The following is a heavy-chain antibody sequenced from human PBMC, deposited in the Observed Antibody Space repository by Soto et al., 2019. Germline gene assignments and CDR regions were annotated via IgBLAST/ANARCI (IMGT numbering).Heavy chain of an antibody. J-gene: IGHJ6*02. V-gene: IGHV1-69*06. D-gene: IGHD3-3*01. Sequence: SVKVSCKASGGTFSSYAISWVRQAPGQGLEWMGGIIPIFGTANYAQKFQGRVTITADKSTSTAYMELSSLRSEDTAVYYCARGDYDFWSGSPDVKYYYGMDVWGQGTTVTVSS. CDR1: GGTFSSYA. CDR2: IIPIFGTA. CDR3: ARGDYDFWSGSPDVKYYYGMDV.